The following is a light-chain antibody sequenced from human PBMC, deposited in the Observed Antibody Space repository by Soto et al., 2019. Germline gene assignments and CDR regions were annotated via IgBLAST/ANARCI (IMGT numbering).Light chain of an antibody. CDR2: AAS. J-gene: IGKJ1*01. CDR3: QQYGSSPKT. V-gene: IGKV3-20*01. Sequence: EVVLTQSPGTLSLSPGERATLSCRASQSVADSYLAWYQQNPGQAPRLLIYAASTRATGVPDRFSGSGSGTDFTLTISRLEPEDFAVYYCQQYGSSPKTFGQGTKVDIK. CDR1: QSVADSY.